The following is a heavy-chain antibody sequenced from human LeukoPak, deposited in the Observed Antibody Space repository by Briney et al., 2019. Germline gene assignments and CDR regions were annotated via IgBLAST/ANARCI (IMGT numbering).Heavy chain of an antibody. V-gene: IGHV3-23*01. CDR3: AKMKGRVPAAMIGFDY. D-gene: IGHD2-2*01. Sequence: GGTLRLSCAASGFTFSSYAMSWVRQAPGKGLEWVSAISGSGGSTYYADSVKGRFTISRDNSKNTLYLQMNSLRAEDTAVYYCAKMKGRVPAAMIGFDYWGQGTLVTVSS. J-gene: IGHJ4*02. CDR2: ISGSGGST. CDR1: GFTFSSYA.